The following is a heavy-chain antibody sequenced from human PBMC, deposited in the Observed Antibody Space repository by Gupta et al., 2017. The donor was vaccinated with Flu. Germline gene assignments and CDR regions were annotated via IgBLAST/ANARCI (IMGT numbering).Heavy chain of an antibody. J-gene: IGHJ6*02. CDR1: GFTFSSYE. Sequence: EVQLVESGGGLVQPGGSLRLSCPASGFTFSSYEMNWVRQAPGQGLEWVSYISSRGSTIYYADSVKGRFTIARDNAKNSLYLQMNSLRAEDTAVYYCARDWDYDILTGYRFYGMDVWGQGTTVTVSS. CDR2: ISSRGSTI. D-gene: IGHD3-9*01. V-gene: IGHV3-48*03. CDR3: ARDWDYDILTGYRFYGMDV.